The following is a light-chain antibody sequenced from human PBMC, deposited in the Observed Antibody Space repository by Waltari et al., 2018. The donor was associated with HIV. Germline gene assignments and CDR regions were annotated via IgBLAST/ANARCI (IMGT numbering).Light chain of an antibody. CDR2: AAS. V-gene: IGKV1-39*01. J-gene: IGKJ4*01. Sequence: DLQVTPSPSSLAASVGNRITIPFRASQSISSYLNWYQQKPGKAPKLLIYAASSLQSGVPSRFSGSGSGTDFTLTISSLQPEDFATYYCQQSYSTPPLTFGGGTKVEIK. CDR1: QSISSY. CDR3: QQSYSTPPLT.